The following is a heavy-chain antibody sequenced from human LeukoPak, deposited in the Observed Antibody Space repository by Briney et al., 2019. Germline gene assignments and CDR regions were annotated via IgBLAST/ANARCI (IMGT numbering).Heavy chain of an antibody. CDR3: ASALGCSYGYLDY. CDR1: GFTFSSYS. CDR2: ISSSSSYI. J-gene: IGHJ4*02. V-gene: IGHV3-21*01. D-gene: IGHD5-18*01. Sequence: GGSLRLSCAASGFTFSSYSMNWVRQAPGKGLEWVSSISSSSSYIYYADSVKGRFTISRDNAKNSLYLQMNSLRAEDTAVYYCASALGCSYGYLDYWGQGTLVTVSS.